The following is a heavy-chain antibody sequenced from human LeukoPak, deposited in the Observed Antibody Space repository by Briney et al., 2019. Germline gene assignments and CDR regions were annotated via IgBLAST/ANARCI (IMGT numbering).Heavy chain of an antibody. CDR2: ISSSSSYI. Sequence: GGSLRLSCAASGFNFNNYNMNWVRQAPGKGLEWVSSISSSSSYIYYADSVKGRFTISRDNAKNSLYLQMNSLRAEDTAVYYCARDPYAFDPFFDYWGQGTLVTVSS. CDR3: ARDPYAFDPFFDY. CDR1: GFNFNNYN. J-gene: IGHJ4*02. V-gene: IGHV3-21*01. D-gene: IGHD3-9*01.